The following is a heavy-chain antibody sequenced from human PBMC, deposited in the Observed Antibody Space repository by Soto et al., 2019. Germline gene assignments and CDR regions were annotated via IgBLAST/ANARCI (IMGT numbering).Heavy chain of an antibody. D-gene: IGHD3-3*01. CDR1: GFTFDDYA. J-gene: IGHJ4*02. CDR3: ASVSGDYPYYFDY. Sequence: EVQLVESGGGLVQPGRSLRLSCAASGFTFDDYAMHWVRQAPGKGLEWVSGISWNSGSIGYADSVKGRFTISRDNAKNSLYLQMNSLRAEDTVLYYCASVSGDYPYYFDYWGQGTLVTVSS. CDR2: ISWNSGSI. V-gene: IGHV3-9*01.